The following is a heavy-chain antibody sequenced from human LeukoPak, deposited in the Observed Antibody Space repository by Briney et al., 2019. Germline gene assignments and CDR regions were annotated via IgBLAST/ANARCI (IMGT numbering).Heavy chain of an antibody. Sequence: PGGSLTLSCSLSGLTVSSNYMSSVRQPPGKGLEWVSVIYSGGSTYYADSVKSRFTNSRDNSKNTLYRQMNGLRAEDTAVYYCARSEGSTSHDFDYWRRGTLDTVSS. V-gene: IGHV3-53*01. CDR2: IYSGGST. CDR3: ARSEGSTSHDFDY. CDR1: GLTVSSNY. D-gene: IGHD2-2*01. J-gene: IGHJ4*02.